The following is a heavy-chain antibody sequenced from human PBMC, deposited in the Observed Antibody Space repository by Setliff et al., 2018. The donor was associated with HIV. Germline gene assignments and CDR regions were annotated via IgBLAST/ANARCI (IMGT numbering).Heavy chain of an antibody. V-gene: IGHV3-23*01. J-gene: IGHJ4*02. Sequence: GGSLRLSCAASGFTFNNFAMTWVRQPPGRGLERVSVISVSGGDTHYADSVKGRFTISRDNGKNTLLLQMKSLRAEDTAVYYCAKASRGEYYDNSGFFVTYFDYWGQGKLVTVSS. CDR2: ISVSGGDT. CDR3: AKASRGEYYDNSGFFVTYFDY. D-gene: IGHD3-22*01. CDR1: GFTFNNFA.